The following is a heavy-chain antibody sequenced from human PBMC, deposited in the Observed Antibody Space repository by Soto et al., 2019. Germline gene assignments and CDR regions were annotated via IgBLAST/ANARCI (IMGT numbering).Heavy chain of an antibody. CDR2: IYYSGST. CDR3: ARGIEGWYQGRYYYGMDV. D-gene: IGHD6-19*01. J-gene: IGHJ6*02. Sequence: SETLSLTCTVSGGSVGSGSYYWSWIRQPPGKGLEWIGYIYYSGSTNYNPSLKSRVTISVDTSKNQFSLKLSSVTAADTAVYYCARGIEGWYQGRYYYGMDVWGQGTTVT. V-gene: IGHV4-61*01. CDR1: GGSVGSGSYY.